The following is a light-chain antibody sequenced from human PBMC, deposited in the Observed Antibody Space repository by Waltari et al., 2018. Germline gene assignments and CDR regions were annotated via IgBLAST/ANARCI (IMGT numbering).Light chain of an antibody. CDR3: QQYNNWPLT. CDR2: GAS. Sequence: EIVMTQSPATLSVSPGERATLSCRASQSVSSNLAWYQQKPGQPPRLLSYGASTRATGIPAMFSGSGSGTEFTLTISSLQSEDFAVDYCQQYNNWPLTFGGGTKVEIK. V-gene: IGKV3-15*01. J-gene: IGKJ4*01. CDR1: QSVSSN.